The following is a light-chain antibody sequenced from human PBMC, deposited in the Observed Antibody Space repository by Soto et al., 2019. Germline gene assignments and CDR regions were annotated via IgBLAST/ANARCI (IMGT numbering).Light chain of an antibody. V-gene: IGKV1-39*01. J-gene: IGKJ4*01. CDR2: AAS. Sequence: DIQMTQSPSSLSASVGDRFTITCRASQSISNYLNWYQQRPGKAPKLLIYAASTLQSGVPSRFSGSGSATDFTLTISSLQPEDFASYYCQQSFNTPLTFGGGTKVDIK. CDR1: QSISNY. CDR3: QQSFNTPLT.